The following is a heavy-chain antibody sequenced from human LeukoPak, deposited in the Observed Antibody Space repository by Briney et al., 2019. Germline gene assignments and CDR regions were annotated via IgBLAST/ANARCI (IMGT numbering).Heavy chain of an antibody. CDR1: GGSISSYY. J-gene: IGHJ6*03. V-gene: IGHV4-4*07. CDR2: IYTSGST. CDR3: AREKFGSYYGSGSYSHKNYYYYMAV. D-gene: IGHD3-10*01. Sequence: PSETLSLTCTVSGGSISSYYWSWIRQPAGKGLEWIGRIYTSGSTHYNPSLKSRVTMSVDTSKNQFSLKLSSVTAADTAVYYCAREKFGSYYGSGSYSHKNYYYYMAVWGKGTTVTVSS.